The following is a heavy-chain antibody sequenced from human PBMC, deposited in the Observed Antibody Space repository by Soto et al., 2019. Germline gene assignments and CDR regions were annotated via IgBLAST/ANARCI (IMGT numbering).Heavy chain of an antibody. CDR1: GFTFSSYA. CDR2: ISGSGGST. V-gene: IGHV3-23*01. D-gene: IGHD3-3*01. CDR3: ANEANFWSGYYFDY. Sequence: GGALRLSCAASGFTFSSYAMSWVRQAPGKGLEWVSAISGSGGSTYYADPVKGRFTISRDNSKNTLYLQMNSLRAEDTAVYYCANEANFWSGYYFDYWGQGTLVTVSS. J-gene: IGHJ4*02.